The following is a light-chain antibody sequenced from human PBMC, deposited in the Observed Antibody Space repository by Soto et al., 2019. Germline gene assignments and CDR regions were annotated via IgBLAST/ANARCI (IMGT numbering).Light chain of an antibody. CDR1: NYNIGSHT. CDR2: NDY. CDR3: ATWDDSRNAWV. V-gene: IGLV1-44*01. J-gene: IGLJ3*02. Sequence: QSVLTQPPSASGTPGQRVTIACSGSNYNIGSHTLNWYQQLPGTAPKLIIYNDYQRPSGVPDRFSGSKSGTSASLAISGLQSEDEADYYCATWDDSRNAWVFGGGTKLTVL.